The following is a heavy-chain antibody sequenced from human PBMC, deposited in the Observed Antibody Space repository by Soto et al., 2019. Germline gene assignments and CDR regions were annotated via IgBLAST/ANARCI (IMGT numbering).Heavy chain of an antibody. D-gene: IGHD4-4*01. CDR3: ARDYSNPRGRFDP. CDR1: GFTSSGYW. V-gene: IGHV3-7*01. J-gene: IGHJ5*02. Sequence: GGSLRLSCGVSGFTSSGYWMTWVRQAPGKGLEWVANINQDGSEKYYVDSVKGRFTISRDNAKNSLYLQMNSLRAEDTAIYYCARDYSNPRGRFDPWGQGTLVTVSS. CDR2: INQDGSEK.